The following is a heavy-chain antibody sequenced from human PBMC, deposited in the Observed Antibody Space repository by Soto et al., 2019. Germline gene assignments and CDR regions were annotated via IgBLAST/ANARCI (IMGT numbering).Heavy chain of an antibody. J-gene: IGHJ6*02. Sequence: SETLSLTCAVYGGSFSGYYWSWIRQPPGKGLEWIGEINHSGSTNYNPSLKSRVTISVDTSKNQFSLKLSSVTAADTAVYYCARLDSPAPSFDYDILSGSQNYYYRDRMDVWGQGTTDTVSS. CDR1: GGSFSGYY. V-gene: IGHV4-34*01. CDR2: INHSGST. CDR3: ARLDSPAPSFDYDILSGSQNYYYRDRMDV. D-gene: IGHD3-9*01.